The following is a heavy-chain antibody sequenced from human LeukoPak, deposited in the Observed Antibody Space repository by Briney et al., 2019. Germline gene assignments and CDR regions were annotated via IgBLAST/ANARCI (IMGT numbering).Heavy chain of an antibody. CDR2: IYSGGST. CDR3: ASTFYGDSPPY. V-gene: IGHV3-66*01. D-gene: IGHD4-17*01. J-gene: IGHJ4*02. Sequence: PGGSLRLSCAASGFTVSSNYMSWVRQAPGKGLEWVSVIYSGGSTYYADSVKGRFTISRDNSKNTLYLQMNRLRAEDTAVYYCASTFYGDSPPYWGQGTLVTVSS. CDR1: GFTVSSNY.